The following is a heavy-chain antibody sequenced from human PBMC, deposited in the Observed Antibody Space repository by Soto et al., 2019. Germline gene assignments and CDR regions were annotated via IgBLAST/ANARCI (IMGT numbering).Heavy chain of an antibody. CDR1: GGSISSGGYY. CDR2: IYYSGST. V-gene: IGHV4-31*03. D-gene: IGHD3-10*01. CDR3: ARVLEVRGIPGFEY. Sequence: SETLSLTCTVSGGSISSGGYYWSWIRQHPGKGLEWIGYIYYSGSTYYNPSLKSRVTISVDTSKNQFSLKLSSVTAADTAVYYCARVLEVRGIPGFEYWGQGTLVTVPS. J-gene: IGHJ4*02.